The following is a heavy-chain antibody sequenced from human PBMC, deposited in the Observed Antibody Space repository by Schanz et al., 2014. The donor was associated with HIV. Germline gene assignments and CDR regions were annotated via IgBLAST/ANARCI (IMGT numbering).Heavy chain of an antibody. CDR1: SGSIRTYH. CDR2: VSGSGST. J-gene: IGHJ5*01. D-gene: IGHD6-6*01. V-gene: IGHV4-4*07. CDR3: AKSGQLVTKHYWFDS. Sequence: QVLLQESGPRLMKPSETVSLTCTVSSGSIRTYHWHWIRQSAGKRLEWIGRVSGSGSTDHNPSLKIPVTMSIDKSNNLFPLKLKSVTAADTAVYYCAKSGQLVTKHYWFDSWGQGTLVIVSS.